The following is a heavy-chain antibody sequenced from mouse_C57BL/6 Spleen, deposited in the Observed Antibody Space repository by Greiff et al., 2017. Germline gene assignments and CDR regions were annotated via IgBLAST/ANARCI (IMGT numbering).Heavy chain of an antibody. D-gene: IGHD1-1*01. Sequence: VQLQQSGPELVKPGASVKISCKASGYAFSSSWMNWVKQRPGKGLEWIGRIYPGDGDTNYNGKFKGKATLTADKSSSTAYMQLSSLTTEYSAVYFCARVYYYDSSPYFDDWGQGTTLTVSS. CDR3: ARVYYYDSSPYFDD. J-gene: IGHJ2*01. CDR1: GYAFSSSW. CDR2: IYPGDGDT. V-gene: IGHV1-82*01.